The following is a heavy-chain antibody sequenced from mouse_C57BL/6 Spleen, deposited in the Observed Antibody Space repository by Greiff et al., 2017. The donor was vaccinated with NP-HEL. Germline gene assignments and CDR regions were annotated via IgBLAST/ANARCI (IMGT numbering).Heavy chain of an antibody. J-gene: IGHJ3*01. CDR3: ARRDWDRGAY. CDR2: ISNGGGST. D-gene: IGHD4-1*01. Sequence: DVQLVESGGGLVQPGGSLKLSCAASGFTFSDYYMYWVRQTPEKRLEWVAYISNGGGSTYYPDTVKGRFTISRDNAKNTLYLQMSRLKSEDTAMYYCARRDWDRGAYWGQGTLVTVSA. V-gene: IGHV5-12*01. CDR1: GFTFSDYY.